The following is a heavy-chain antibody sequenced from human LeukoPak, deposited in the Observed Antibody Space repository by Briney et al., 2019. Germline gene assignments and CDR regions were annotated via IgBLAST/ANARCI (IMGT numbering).Heavy chain of an antibody. D-gene: IGHD6-13*01. J-gene: IGHJ6*03. V-gene: IGHV1-2*02. Sequence: ASVKVSCKASGYTFTGYYLHWVRQAPGQGLEWMGWINPNSGDTTYAQKFQGRVTMTRDTSISAAYMELSSLRSEDTAVYYCAADLRTRDSSSWPSFYYYYYMDVWGKGTTVTVSS. CDR2: INPNSGDT. CDR1: GYTFTGYY. CDR3: AADLRTRDSSSWPSFYYYYYMDV.